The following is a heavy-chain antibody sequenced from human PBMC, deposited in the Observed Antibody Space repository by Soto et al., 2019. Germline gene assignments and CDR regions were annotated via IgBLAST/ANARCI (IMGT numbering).Heavy chain of an antibody. CDR3: TRDGILLRYFDWLSWYYYYGMDV. Sequence: PGGSLRLSCTASGFTFGDYAMSWFRQAPGKGPEWVGFIRSKAYGGTTEYAASVKGRFTISRDDSKSIAYLQMNSLKTEDTAVYYCTRDGILLRYFDWLSWYYYYGMDVWGQGTTVTVSS. CDR2: IRSKAYGGTT. J-gene: IGHJ6*02. D-gene: IGHD3-9*01. V-gene: IGHV3-49*03. CDR1: GFTFGDYA.